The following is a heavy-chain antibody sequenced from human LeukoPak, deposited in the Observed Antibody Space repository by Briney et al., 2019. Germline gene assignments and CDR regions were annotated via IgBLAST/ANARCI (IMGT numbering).Heavy chain of an antibody. D-gene: IGHD2-2*01. V-gene: IGHV3-73*01. CDR3: AKGGDIVVVPAAAKLIHAFDI. Sequence: GGSLRLSCAASGFTFSGSAIHWVRQASGKGLEWVGRIRSRANTYATAYAASVKGRFTISRDDSKNTAYLQMNSLRAEDTAVYYCAKGGDIVVVPAAAKLIHAFDIWGQGTMVTVSS. CDR2: IRSRANTYAT. CDR1: GFTFSGSA. J-gene: IGHJ3*02.